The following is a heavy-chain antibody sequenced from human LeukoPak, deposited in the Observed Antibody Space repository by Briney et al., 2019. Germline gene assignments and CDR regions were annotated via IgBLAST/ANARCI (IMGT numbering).Heavy chain of an antibody. Sequence: GASVKVSCKASGYTFTGYHMHWVRQAPGQGLEWMGGIIPIFGTTNYAQKFQGRVTITADESTSTAYMELSSLRSEDTAVYYCARQVEYSSSDNWFDPWGQGTLVTVSS. V-gene: IGHV1-69*13. CDR2: IIPIFGTT. J-gene: IGHJ5*02. D-gene: IGHD6-6*01. CDR3: ARQVEYSSSDNWFDP. CDR1: GYTFTGYH.